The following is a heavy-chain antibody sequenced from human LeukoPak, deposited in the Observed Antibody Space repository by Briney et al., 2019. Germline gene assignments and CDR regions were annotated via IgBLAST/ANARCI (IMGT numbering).Heavy chain of an antibody. Sequence: SVKVSCKASGGTFSSYAISWVRQAPGQGLEWMGGIIPIFGTANYAQKFQGRVTITADESTSTAYMELSSLRSEDTAVYYCARANRFGFGELYGFDYWGQGTLVTVSS. J-gene: IGHJ4*02. D-gene: IGHD3-10*01. V-gene: IGHV1-69*13. CDR2: IIPIFGTA. CDR1: GGTFSSYA. CDR3: ARANRFGFGELYGFDY.